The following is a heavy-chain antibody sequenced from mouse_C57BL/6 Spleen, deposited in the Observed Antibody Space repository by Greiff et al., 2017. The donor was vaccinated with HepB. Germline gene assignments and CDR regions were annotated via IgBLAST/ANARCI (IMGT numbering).Heavy chain of an antibody. J-gene: IGHJ1*03. Sequence: VKLVESGPGLVAPSQSLSITCTVSGFSLTSYGVHWVRQPPGKGLEWLVVIWSDGSTTYNSALKSRLSISKDNSKSQVFLKLNSLQTDDTAMYYGALNYYGSSYAWYFDVWGTGTTVTVSS. V-gene: IGHV2-6*03. CDR2: IWSDGST. CDR3: ALNYYGSSYAWYFDV. CDR1: GFSLTSYG. D-gene: IGHD1-1*01.